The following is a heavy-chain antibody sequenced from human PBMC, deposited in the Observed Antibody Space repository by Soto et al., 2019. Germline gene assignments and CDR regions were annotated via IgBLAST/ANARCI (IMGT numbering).Heavy chain of an antibody. CDR1: GYTFTSYG. J-gene: IGHJ6*02. CDR2: ISAYNGNT. CDR3: ARDLGGIVVVVAATAGGYYYYGMDV. D-gene: IGHD2-15*01. V-gene: IGHV1-18*01. Sequence: ASVKVSCKASGYTFTSYGISWVRQAPGQGLEWMGWISAYNGNTNYAQKLQGRVTMTTDTSTSTAYMELRSLRSDDTAVYYCARDLGGIVVVVAATAGGYYYYGMDVWGQGTTVTVS.